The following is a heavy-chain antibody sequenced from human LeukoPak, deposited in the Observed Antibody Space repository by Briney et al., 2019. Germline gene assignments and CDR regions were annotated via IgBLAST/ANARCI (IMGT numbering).Heavy chain of an antibody. J-gene: IGHJ4*02. Sequence: SETLSLTCSVSGASISSHYWSWIRQPPGKGLEWIGYIHYSGSTNCNPSLKSRVTISVDTSKNQFSLKLSSVTAADTAVYYCARNKFGESTFDYWGQGTLVTVSS. CDR1: GASISSHY. CDR3: ARNKFGESTFDY. D-gene: IGHD3-10*01. V-gene: IGHV4-59*11. CDR2: IHYSGST.